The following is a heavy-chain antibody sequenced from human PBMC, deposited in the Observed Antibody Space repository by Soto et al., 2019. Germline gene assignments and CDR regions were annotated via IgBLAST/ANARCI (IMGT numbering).Heavy chain of an antibody. CDR1: GFSFSTYA. V-gene: IGHV3-23*01. CDR3: VKHAEYQLVSWFDP. J-gene: IGHJ5*02. CDR2: ISAGGSSP. Sequence: EVQLLESGGGLVQPGGSLRFSCAASGFSFSTYAMSWVRQAPGKGLEWVSGISAGGSSPFTADSVKGRVIISRDNSKNTLYLQMNSLTVEDTAVYYCVKHAEYQLVSWFDPWGQGTLVTVSS. D-gene: IGHD6-6*01.